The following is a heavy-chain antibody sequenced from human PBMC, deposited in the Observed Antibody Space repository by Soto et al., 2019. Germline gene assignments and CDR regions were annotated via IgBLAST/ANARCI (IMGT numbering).Heavy chain of an antibody. CDR1: GYSFTSYW. Sequence: GESLKISCKGPGYSFTSYWISWVRQMPGKGLEWMGRIDPSDSYTNYSPSFQGHVTISADKSISTAYLQWSSLKASDTAMYYCARRKSSSALYYGMEVWGQGTTVTVSS. CDR3: ARRKSSSALYYGMEV. D-gene: IGHD6-6*01. V-gene: IGHV5-10-1*01. J-gene: IGHJ6*02. CDR2: IDPSDSYT.